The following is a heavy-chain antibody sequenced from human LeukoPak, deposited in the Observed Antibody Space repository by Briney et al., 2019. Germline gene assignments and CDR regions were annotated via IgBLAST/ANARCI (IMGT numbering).Heavy chain of an antibody. CDR3: ARGYSSSSGRSFDY. D-gene: IGHD6-6*01. J-gene: IGHJ4*02. Sequence: GGSLRLSCAASGFTFSSYSMNWVRQAPGKGLEWVSYISSSSSNMYYADSVKGRFTISRDSAKNSLFLQMNSLGAEDTAVYYCARGYSSSSGRSFDYWGQGTLVIVSS. CDR2: ISSSSSNM. V-gene: IGHV3-48*01. CDR1: GFTFSSYS.